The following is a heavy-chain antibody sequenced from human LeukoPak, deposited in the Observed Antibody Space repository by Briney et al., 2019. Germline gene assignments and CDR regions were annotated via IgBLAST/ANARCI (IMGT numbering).Heavy chain of an antibody. D-gene: IGHD3-3*01. CDR3: ARDLTAYSDSWSGYYTHDAFDI. V-gene: IGHV3-21*01. CDR1: GFTFSSYS. CDR2: ISISSSYI. J-gene: IGHJ3*02. Sequence: GGSLRLSCAASGFTFSSYSMNWVRQASGKGLEWVSSISISSSYIYYADSVKGRFTISRDNATNSLYMQMNRLRAEDTAVYYCARDLTAYSDSWSGYYTHDAFDIWGQGTMVTVSS.